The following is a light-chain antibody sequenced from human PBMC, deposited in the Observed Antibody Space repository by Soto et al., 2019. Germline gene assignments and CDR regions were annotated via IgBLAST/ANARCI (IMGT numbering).Light chain of an antibody. Sequence: EIVLTQSPATLSLSPGERATLSCRASQGISTYLAWYQQKPGQAPRLLIYAASNRATGIPARFSGSGSGTAFTLTISSLEPEDFAVYYCQQRGNWPLTFGPGTKVDI. V-gene: IGKV3-11*01. CDR2: AAS. CDR1: QGISTY. CDR3: QQRGNWPLT. J-gene: IGKJ3*01.